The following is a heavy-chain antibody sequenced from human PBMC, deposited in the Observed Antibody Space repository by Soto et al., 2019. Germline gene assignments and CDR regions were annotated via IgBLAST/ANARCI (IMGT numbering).Heavy chain of an antibody. CDR1: GFTFSNYA. CDR2: ISGSGGST. J-gene: IGHJ6*02. D-gene: IGHD3-9*01. Sequence: VQLLESGGDLVQPGGSLRLSCEASGFTFSNYAMSWVRQAPGKGLEWVSVISGSGGSTNYADSAKGRFTISRDNSMVTVYLQLNSLRAEHTAVYYCARVFYYDILTGKSYNMDVWGQGTTVIVSS. V-gene: IGHV3-23*01. CDR3: ARVFYYDILTGKSYNMDV.